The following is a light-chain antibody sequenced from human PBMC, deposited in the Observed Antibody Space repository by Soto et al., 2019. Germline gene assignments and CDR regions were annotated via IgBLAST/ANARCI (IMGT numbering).Light chain of an antibody. CDR2: GAS. J-gene: IGKJ3*01. CDR3: HHYGTSHFT. V-gene: IGKV3-20*01. Sequence: EIVLTQSPGTLSLSPGEGATLSCRASQSVGGTFLAWYQQKGGQAPRLLIHGASNRATGIPDRFSGSGSGTDFTLTISRLEPEDFAVYYCHHYGTSHFTFGPGTKVDI. CDR1: QSVGGTF.